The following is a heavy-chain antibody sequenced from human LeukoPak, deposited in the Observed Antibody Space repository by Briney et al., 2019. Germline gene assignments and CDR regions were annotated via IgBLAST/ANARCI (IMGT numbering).Heavy chain of an antibody. D-gene: IGHD3-22*01. V-gene: IGHV1-18*01. J-gene: IGHJ4*02. CDR2: ISTYNGDT. Sequence: ASVKVSCKASGYTFTTYGISWLRQAPGQGLEWMGWISTYNGDTNYAQKLQGRVTLTTDTSTSTVYMELRSLRSDDTAVYFCARVIPDYYDSSGYPLFFDYWGQGTLVTVSS. CDR3: ARVIPDYYDSSGYPLFFDY. CDR1: GYTFTTYG.